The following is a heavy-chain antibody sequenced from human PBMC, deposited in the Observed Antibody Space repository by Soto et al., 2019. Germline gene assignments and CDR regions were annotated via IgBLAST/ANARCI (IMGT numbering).Heavy chain of an antibody. D-gene: IGHD6-13*01. Sequence: QVQLQESGPGLVKPSQTLSLTCTVSGGSIRSSDYYWSWIRQPPGKGLEWIGYVYYSESAYYNPSLQSRAFISIDTSKNQFSLTLSSVTAADTAVYYCARVIITATGTSGFDSWGQGTLVTVSS. CDR1: GGSIRSSDYY. CDR2: VYYSESA. J-gene: IGHJ4*02. CDR3: ARVIITATGTSGFDS. V-gene: IGHV4-30-4*01.